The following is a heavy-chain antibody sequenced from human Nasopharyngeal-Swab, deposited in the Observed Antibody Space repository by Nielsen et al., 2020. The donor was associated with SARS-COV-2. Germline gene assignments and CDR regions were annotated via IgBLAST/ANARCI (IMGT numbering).Heavy chain of an antibody. CDR2: ISWNSGSI. D-gene: IGHD3-22*01. CDR3: AKDVVGYLYYYMDV. V-gene: IGHV3-9*01. Sequence: GRSLRLSCAASGFTFDDYAIHWVRQAPGKGLEWVSGISWNSGSIGYADSVKGRFTISRDNAKNSLYLQMNSLRAEDTALYYFAKDVVGYLYYYMDVWGKGTTVTVSS. CDR1: GFTFDDYA. J-gene: IGHJ6*03.